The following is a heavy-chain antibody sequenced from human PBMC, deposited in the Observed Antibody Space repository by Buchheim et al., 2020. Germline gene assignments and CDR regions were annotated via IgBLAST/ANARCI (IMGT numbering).Heavy chain of an antibody. D-gene: IGHD5-18*01. CDR3: ARVGVGRGYSYGHFDY. J-gene: IGHJ4*02. CDR2: IIPILGIA. CDR1: GGTFSSYT. V-gene: IGHV1-69*02. Sequence: QVQLVQSGAEVKKPGSSVKVSCKASGGTFSSYTISWVRQVPGQGLEWMGRIIPILGIANYAQKFQGRVAITADKSTSTAYMELSSLRSEGTAVYYCARVGVGRGYSYGHFDYWGQGTL.